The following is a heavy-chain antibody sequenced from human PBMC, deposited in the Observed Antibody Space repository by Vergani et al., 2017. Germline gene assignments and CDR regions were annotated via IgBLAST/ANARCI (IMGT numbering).Heavy chain of an antibody. D-gene: IGHD3-3*01. J-gene: IGHJ4*02. Sequence: QITLKESGPTLVKPTQTLTLTCTFSGFSLSTSGVGVGWIRQPPGKALEWLALISWIDDKRYSTSLKSRLTITKETSKNQVVLTMTNMDPVDTATYYCAHYDFWSGPFDYWGQGTLVTVSS. V-gene: IGHV2-5*01. CDR1: GFSLSTSGVG. CDR3: AHYDFWSGPFDY. CDR2: ISWIDDK.